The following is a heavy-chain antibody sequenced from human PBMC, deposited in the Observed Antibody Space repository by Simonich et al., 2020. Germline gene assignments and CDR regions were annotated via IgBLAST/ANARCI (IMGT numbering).Heavy chain of an antibody. CDR2: IRNSSSTL. CDR1: GFTFSRYE. CDR3: ASDGAYDTVVTGAY. Sequence: EVQLVESGGGLVQPGGSLRFSCAASGFTFSRYERNWVRQATWKGRDCDTYIRNSSSTLYYADSVKGRFTISRDNAKNSLYLQMNSLRDEDTAVYYCASDGAYDTVVTGAYWGQGTLVTVSS. V-gene: IGHV3-48*03. D-gene: IGHD3-9*01. J-gene: IGHJ4*02.